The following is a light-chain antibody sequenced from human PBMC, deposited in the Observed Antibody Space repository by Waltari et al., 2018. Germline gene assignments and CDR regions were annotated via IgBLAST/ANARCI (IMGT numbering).Light chain of an antibody. CDR1: KLGDKY. CDR2: QDN. V-gene: IGLV3-1*01. Sequence: SFELIQPPSESVSPGQTASVSCSGEKLGDKYVYWYQQKPGKSPMLVMFQDNKRPSGIPGRVSGSNSGNTATLTISETQAIDEADYYCQAWDSNVAVFGRGTKVTVL. J-gene: IGLJ3*02. CDR3: QAWDSNVAV.